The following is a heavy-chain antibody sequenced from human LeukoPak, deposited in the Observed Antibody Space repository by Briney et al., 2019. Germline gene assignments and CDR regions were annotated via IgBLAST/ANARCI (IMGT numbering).Heavy chain of an antibody. J-gene: IGHJ4*02. V-gene: IGHV3-30*02. Sequence: GGSLRLSCAASGFTFSSYGMHWVRQAPGKGLEWVAFIRYDGSNKYYADSVKGRFTISRDNSKNTLYLQMNSLRAEDTAVYYCAKDHLYYFDYRAREPWSPSPQ. CDR3: AKDHLYYFDY. CDR1: GFTFSSYG. CDR2: IRYDGSNK.